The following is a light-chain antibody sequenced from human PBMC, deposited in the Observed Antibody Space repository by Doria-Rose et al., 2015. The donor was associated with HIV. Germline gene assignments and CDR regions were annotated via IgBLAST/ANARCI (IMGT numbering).Light chain of an antibody. V-gene: IGKV4-1*01. CDR3: QQYYDTPS. CDR1: QSLLYTSKNY. Sequence: TQSPESLGMSLGERATLNCKSNQSLLYTSKNYLAWYQQKPGQPPKLLTYWASTRQSGVPARFSGSGSGTDVTLTISSLEAEDVAVYYCQQYYDTPSFGPGTTVDIK. CDR2: WAS. J-gene: IGKJ3*01.